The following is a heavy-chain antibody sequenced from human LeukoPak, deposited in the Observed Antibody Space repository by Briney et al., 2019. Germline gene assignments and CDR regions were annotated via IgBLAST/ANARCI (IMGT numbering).Heavy chain of an antibody. D-gene: IGHD2-2*01. CDR3: ARAGIVVVPAAISGGYYYYMDV. Sequence: PSETLSLTCTVSGGSISSYYWSWIRQPPGKGLEWIGYIYYSGSTNYNPSLKSRVTISVDTSKNQFSLKLSSVTAADTAVYYCARAGIVVVPAAISGGYYYYMDVWGKGTTVTISS. J-gene: IGHJ6*03. CDR2: IYYSGST. CDR1: GGSISSYY. V-gene: IGHV4-59*12.